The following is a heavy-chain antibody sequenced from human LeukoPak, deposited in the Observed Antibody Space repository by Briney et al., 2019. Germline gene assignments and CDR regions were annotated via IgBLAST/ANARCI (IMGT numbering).Heavy chain of an antibody. CDR1: GFTFSSYG. V-gene: IGHV3-30*02. D-gene: IGHD2-15*01. CDR2: IRYDGSNK. CDR3: AKDGSPYCSGGSCYPFDY. Sequence: PGGSLRLSCAASGFTFSSYGMHWVRQAPGKGLEWVAFIRYDGSNKYYADSVKGRFTISRDNSKITLYLQMNSLRAEDTAVYYCAKDGSPYCSGGSCYPFDYWGQGTLVTVSS. J-gene: IGHJ4*02.